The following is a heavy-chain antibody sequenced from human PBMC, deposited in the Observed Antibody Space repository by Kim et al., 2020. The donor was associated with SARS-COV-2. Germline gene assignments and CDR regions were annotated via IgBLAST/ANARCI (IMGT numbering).Heavy chain of an antibody. CDR3: ASGSGSPLIDY. J-gene: IGHJ4*02. V-gene: IGHV1-69*01. D-gene: IGHD3-10*01. CDR2: A. Sequence: ANYAQKFQGRVTITADESTSTAYMELSSLRSEDTAVYYCASGSGSPLIDYWGQGTLVTVSS.